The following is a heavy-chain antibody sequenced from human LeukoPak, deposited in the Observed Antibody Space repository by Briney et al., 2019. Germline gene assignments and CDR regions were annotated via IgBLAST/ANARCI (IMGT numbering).Heavy chain of an antibody. Sequence: GGSLRLSCAASGFTFSTYAMSWVRQAPGKGLEWVSAISASGGTTYYADSVKGRFTISRDNAKNSLYLQMNSLRAEDTAVYYCARALPSPLYSGSYADAFDIWGQGTMVTVSS. D-gene: IGHD1-26*01. CDR2: ISASGGTT. CDR3: ARALPSPLYSGSYADAFDI. CDR1: GFTFSTYA. J-gene: IGHJ3*02. V-gene: IGHV3-23*01.